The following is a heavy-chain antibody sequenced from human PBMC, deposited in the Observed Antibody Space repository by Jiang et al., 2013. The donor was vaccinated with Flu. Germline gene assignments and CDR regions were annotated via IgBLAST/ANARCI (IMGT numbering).Heavy chain of an antibody. J-gene: IGHJ4*02. Sequence: SGAEVKKPGASVKVSCKASGYTFTSYDINWVRQATGQGLEWMGWMNPHSGNTGYAQKFQGRVTMTRNTSISTAYMEVSSLRSEDTAVYYCARGVGPVIIYYSDYWGQGTLVTVSS. CDR1: GYTFTSYD. CDR2: MNPHSGNT. D-gene: IGHD3/OR15-3a*01. V-gene: IGHV1-8*01. CDR3: ARGVGPVIIYYSDY.